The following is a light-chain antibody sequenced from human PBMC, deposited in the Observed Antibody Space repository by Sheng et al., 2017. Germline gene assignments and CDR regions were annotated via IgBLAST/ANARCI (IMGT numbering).Light chain of an antibody. V-gene: IGLV3-19*01. J-gene: IGLJ1*01. CDR1: SLRNYY. Sequence: SSELTQDPPVSVALGQTVTITCQGDSLRNYYASWYQQKPGQAPLLVIFGQDNRPSGIPDRFSGSSSGHTASLTISGAQAEDEAVYYCNSRDNRGSLKYVFGGGTKVTVL. CDR2: GQD. CDR3: NSRDNRGSLKYV.